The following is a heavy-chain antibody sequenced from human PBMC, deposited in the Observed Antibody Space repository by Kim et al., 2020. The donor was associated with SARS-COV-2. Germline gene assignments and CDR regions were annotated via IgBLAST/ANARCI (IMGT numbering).Heavy chain of an antibody. V-gene: IGHV1-3*01. CDR2: INAGNGNT. CDR3: AREGFTMVQGVIPNWLFEP. Sequence: ASVKVSCKASGCTFTSYAMHWVRQAPGQRLEWMGWINAGNGNTKYSQKFQGRVTITRDTTASTAYMELSSLRSEDTAVYYWAREGFTMVQGVIPNWLFEPWGPGTLVTVSS. CDR1: GCTFTSYA. J-gene: IGHJ5*02. D-gene: IGHD3-10*01.